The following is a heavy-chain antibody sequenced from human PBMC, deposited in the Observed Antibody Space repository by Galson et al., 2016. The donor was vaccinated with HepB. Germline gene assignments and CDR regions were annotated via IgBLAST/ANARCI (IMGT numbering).Heavy chain of an antibody. D-gene: IGHD5-12*01. CDR3: REDGLARAGLCVGGQGHAQNFQGRVAITADKSTTTVYMDLSSLRSEDTAVYYCARDGRAWVGLDV. CDR2: IIPLFGAT. V-gene: IGHV1-69*06. J-gene: IGHJ6*02. CDR1: GGTFSNFA. Sequence: SVKVSCKASGGTFSNFAISWLRQAPGQGLEWMGGIIPLFGATTYAQKFQGRVAITAAKSTTQVYMDLSSLTSEDPAVYSRREDGLARAGLCVGGQGHAQNFQGRVAITADKSTTTVYMDLSSLRSEDTAVYYCARDGRAWVGLDVWGQGTTVTVSS.